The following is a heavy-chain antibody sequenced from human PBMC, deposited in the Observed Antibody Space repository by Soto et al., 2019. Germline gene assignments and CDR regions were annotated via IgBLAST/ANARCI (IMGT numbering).Heavy chain of an antibody. J-gene: IGHJ4*02. D-gene: IGHD3-3*01. CDR1: GFTFDKVW. V-gene: IGHV3-15*07. Sequence: EVQLVESGGGLVKPGGSLRLSCAVSGFTFDKVWMNWVRQAPGKGLEWVGRIKSKTDGGTTDYAAPVKGRFTISRDDSKIMLYLQMNILKTEDTGTYFCTTGRDDLRHWGQGTLVTVSS. CDR2: IKSKTDGGTT. CDR3: TTGRDDLRH.